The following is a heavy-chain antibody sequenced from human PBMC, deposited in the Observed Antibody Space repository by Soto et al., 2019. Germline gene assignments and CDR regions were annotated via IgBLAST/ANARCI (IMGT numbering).Heavy chain of an antibody. CDR2: TRNKANSYTT. V-gene: IGHV3-72*01. D-gene: IGHD3-22*01. CDR1: GFTFSDYY. Sequence: GGSLRLSCAASGFTFSDYYINLIRQAPGKGLEWVGRTRNKANSYTTDYAAFVKGRFTISRDDSKNLIYLQMNSLKTEDTAVYYCAREGSSSGPDYEYWGQGTLVTVS. CDR3: AREGSSSGPDYEY. J-gene: IGHJ4*02.